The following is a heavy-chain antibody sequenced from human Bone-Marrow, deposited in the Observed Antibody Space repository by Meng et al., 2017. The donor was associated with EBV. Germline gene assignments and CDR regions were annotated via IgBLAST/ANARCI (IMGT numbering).Heavy chain of an antibody. J-gene: IGHJ4*02. Sequence: QVQLGQAGAEVKKPGSSVKVSCKPSGGTFSSDAISWVRQAPGQGLEWMGGLIPMLGAPNYAQKFQDRVTIIADKSTSIHYMELSSLRSDDTAVYYCASESGRGYTPDYWGRGTLVTVSS. CDR2: LIPMLGAP. CDR1: GGTFSSDA. D-gene: IGHD3-10*01. CDR3: ASESGRGYTPDY. V-gene: IGHV1-69*06.